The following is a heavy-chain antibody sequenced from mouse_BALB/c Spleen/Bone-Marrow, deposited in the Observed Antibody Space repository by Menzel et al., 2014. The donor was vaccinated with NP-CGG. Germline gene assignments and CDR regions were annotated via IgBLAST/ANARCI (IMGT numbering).Heavy chain of an antibody. CDR1: GFTFSSYA. V-gene: IGHV5-9-3*01. Sequence: VQLKDSGGGLVKPGGSLKLSCAASGFTFSSYAMSWVRQTPEKRLEWVATISSGSSYTYYPDSVKGRFTISRDNAKNTLYLQMSSLRSEDTAMYYCARFITSLAYFDYWGQGTTLTVSS. CDR2: ISSGSSYT. J-gene: IGHJ2*01. CDR3: ARFITSLAYFDY. D-gene: IGHD1-1*01.